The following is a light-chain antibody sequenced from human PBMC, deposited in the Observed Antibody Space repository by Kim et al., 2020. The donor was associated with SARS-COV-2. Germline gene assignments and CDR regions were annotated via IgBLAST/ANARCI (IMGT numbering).Light chain of an antibody. V-gene: IGKV3-15*01. CDR2: GAS. CDR1: QSVNTN. CDR3: QQYKNWPPFT. Sequence: EIVMTQSPATLSMSPGERATLSCRASQSVNTNLAWYQQKPGQAPRLLIYGASTRATGIPARFSGSGSGTEFTLTISSLQSEDFAVYYCQQYKNWPPFTFGQGTKLEI. J-gene: IGKJ2*01.